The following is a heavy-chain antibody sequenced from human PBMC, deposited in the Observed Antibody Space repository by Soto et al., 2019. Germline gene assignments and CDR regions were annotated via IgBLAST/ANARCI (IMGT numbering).Heavy chain of an antibody. CDR3: ARGPYNYVWGSDPTHFDY. D-gene: IGHD3-16*02. V-gene: IGHV3-11*01. Sequence: SLRLSCAASGFTFSAYYMSWIRQAPGKGLEWVSYISSSGSTIYYADSVKGRFTISRDNAKNSLYLQMNSLRAEDTAVYYCARGPYNYVWGSDPTHFDYWGQGTLVTVSS. CDR2: ISSSGSTI. CDR1: GFTFSAYY. J-gene: IGHJ4*02.